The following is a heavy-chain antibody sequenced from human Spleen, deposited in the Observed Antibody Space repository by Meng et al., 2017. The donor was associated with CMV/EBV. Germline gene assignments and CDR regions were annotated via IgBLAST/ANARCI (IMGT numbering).Heavy chain of an antibody. CDR3: AIRGDTAMAYYYYYGMDV. Sequence: SVKVSCKASGGTFSSYAISWVRQAPGQGLEWMGGIIPIFGTANYAQKFQGRATITTDESTSTAYMELSSLRSEDTAVYYCAIRGDTAMAYYYYYGMDVWGQGTTVTVSS. CDR2: IIPIFGTA. J-gene: IGHJ6*02. D-gene: IGHD5-18*01. V-gene: IGHV1-69*05. CDR1: GGTFSSYA.